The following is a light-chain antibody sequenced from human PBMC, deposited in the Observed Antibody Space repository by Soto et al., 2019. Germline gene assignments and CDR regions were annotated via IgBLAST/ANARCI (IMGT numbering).Light chain of an antibody. CDR2: DVS. J-gene: IGLJ1*01. CDR3: SSYTSSSTLPGV. Sequence: QSVLTQPAPVSGSPGQSITISCTGTSSDVGGYNYVSWYQQHPGKAPKLMIYDVSNRPSGVSNRFSGSKSGNTASLTISGLQAEDEADYYCSSYTSSSTLPGVFGTGTRSPS. V-gene: IGLV2-14*01. CDR1: SSDVGGYNY.